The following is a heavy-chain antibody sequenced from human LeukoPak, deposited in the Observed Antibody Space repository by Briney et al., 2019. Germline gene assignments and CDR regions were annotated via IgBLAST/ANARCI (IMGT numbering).Heavy chain of an antibody. J-gene: IGHJ5*02. V-gene: IGHV4-59*08. CDR1: GGSISSHY. CDR2: IYYSGST. CDR3: ARHGRDYVPDNWFDP. Sequence: TSETLSLTCTVSGGSISSHYWSWIREPPGKGLVWSGYIYYSGSTNYNPSLKSRVTISVHTSKSQSSLKLSSVTAADTAVYYCARHGRDYVPDNWFDPWGEGDLVTVSS. D-gene: IGHD3-16*01.